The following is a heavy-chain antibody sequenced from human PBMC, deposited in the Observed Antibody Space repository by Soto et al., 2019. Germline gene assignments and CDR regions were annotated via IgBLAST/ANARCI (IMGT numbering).Heavy chain of an antibody. Sequence: QLRLVQSGAEVRKPGSSVKVSCKAPGDTFTNYAISWLRLVPGQGREWMGGFRPFVEAADLAQKFRGRLTITADASTSTAYMELSDLRSEDTAIYYCARGGYSNSWRFDYWGQGVLITVS. CDR2: FRPFVEAA. CDR3: ARGGYSNSWRFDY. D-gene: IGHD2-21*01. J-gene: IGHJ4*02. CDR1: GDTFTNYA. V-gene: IGHV1-69*01.